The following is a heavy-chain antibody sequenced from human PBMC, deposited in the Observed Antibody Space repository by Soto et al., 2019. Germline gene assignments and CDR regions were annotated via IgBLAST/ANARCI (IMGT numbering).Heavy chain of an antibody. CDR1: GFSLSTSGMC. V-gene: IGHV2-70*01. D-gene: IGHD3-22*01. CDR3: ARTLTYYYDSSGYEYDY. Sequence: SGPTLVNPTQTLTLTCTFSGFSLSTSGMCVSWIRQPPGKALEWLALIDWDDDKYYSTSLKTRLPISKDTSKNQVVLTMTNMDPVDIATYYCARTLTYYYDSSGYEYDYWGQGTLVTVSS. J-gene: IGHJ4*02. CDR2: IDWDDDK.